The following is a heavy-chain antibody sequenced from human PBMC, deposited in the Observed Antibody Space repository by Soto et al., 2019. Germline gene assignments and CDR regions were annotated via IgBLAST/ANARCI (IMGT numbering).Heavy chain of an antibody. D-gene: IGHD3-9*01. V-gene: IGHV1-69*13. CDR1: GGTFSSYT. CDR3: ARGTQFTISNFDY. J-gene: IGHJ4*02. Sequence: SVKVSCKASGGTFSSYTISWVRQAPGQGLEWMGGIIPIFGTANYAQKFQGRVTITADESTSTAYTELSSLRSEDTAVYYCARGTQFTISNFDYWGQGTLVTVSS. CDR2: IIPIFGTA.